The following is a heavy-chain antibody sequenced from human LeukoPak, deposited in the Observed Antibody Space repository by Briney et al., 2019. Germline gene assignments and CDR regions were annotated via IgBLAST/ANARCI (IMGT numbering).Heavy chain of an antibody. J-gene: IGHJ6*04. V-gene: IGHV3-7*01. Sequence: GGSLRLSCAVSGFTFTNYWMSWARQSPGKGLEWVANIYLDGSRAYYVDSVKGRFTISRDNAKNSLYLQMNSLRAEDTAVYYCAELGITMIGGVWGKGTTVTISS. CDR1: GFTFTNYW. CDR3: AELGITMIGGV. D-gene: IGHD3-10*02. CDR2: IYLDGSRA.